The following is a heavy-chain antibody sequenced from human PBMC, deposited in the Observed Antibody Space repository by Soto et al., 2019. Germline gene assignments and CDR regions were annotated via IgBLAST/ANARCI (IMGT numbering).Heavy chain of an antibody. J-gene: IGHJ4*02. CDR2: ISIAGDT. Sequence: PGGSLRLSCAASGFTFSSYDMHWVRQATGQGLEWVSAISIAGDTFYSDSVKGRFTISRENARNSLYLQVNSLRAEDTAVYYCARERDSYSSEWQAFDCWGQGTLVTVSS. CDR3: ARERDSYSSEWQAFDC. CDR1: GFTFSSYD. V-gene: IGHV3-13*01. D-gene: IGHD6-19*01.